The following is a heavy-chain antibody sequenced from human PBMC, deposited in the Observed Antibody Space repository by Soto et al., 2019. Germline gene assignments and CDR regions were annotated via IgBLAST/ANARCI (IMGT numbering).Heavy chain of an antibody. CDR3: ARERLRYNWNDFPYYYYGMDV. CDR1: GFTFSSYA. Sequence: QVQLVESGGGVVQPGRSLRLSCAASGFTFSSYAMHWVRQAPGKGLEWVAVISYDGINKYYADSVKGRFTISRDNSKNTLYLQMNSLRAEDTAVYYCARERLRYNWNDFPYYYYGMDVWGQWTTVTVSS. CDR2: ISYDGINK. J-gene: IGHJ6*02. V-gene: IGHV3-30-3*01. D-gene: IGHD1-1*01.